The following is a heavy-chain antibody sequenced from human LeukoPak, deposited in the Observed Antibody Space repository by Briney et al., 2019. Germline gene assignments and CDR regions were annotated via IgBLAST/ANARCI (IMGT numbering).Heavy chain of an antibody. Sequence: GGSLRLSCAASGFTFSSYSMNWVRQAPGKGLEWVSSISSSSSYIYYADSVKGRFTISRDNAKNSLYLQMNSLRAEDTAVYYCARDLLQWELFEYAFDIWGQGTMVTVSS. CDR2: ISSSSSYI. V-gene: IGHV3-21*01. J-gene: IGHJ3*02. D-gene: IGHD1-26*01. CDR3: ARDLLQWELFEYAFDI. CDR1: GFTFSSYS.